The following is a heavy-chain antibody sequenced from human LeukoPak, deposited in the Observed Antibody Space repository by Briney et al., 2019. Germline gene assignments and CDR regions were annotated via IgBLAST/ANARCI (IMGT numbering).Heavy chain of an antibody. Sequence: SETLSLTCTVSGGSISSGGYYWSWIRQPPGKGLEWIGYIYHSGSTYYNPSLKSRVTISVDRSKNQFSLKLSSVTAADTAVYYCARRAYYDSSGYIMDYWGQGTLVTVSS. D-gene: IGHD3-22*01. CDR2: IYHSGST. CDR3: ARRAYYDSSGYIMDY. V-gene: IGHV4-30-2*01. J-gene: IGHJ4*02. CDR1: GGSISSGGYY.